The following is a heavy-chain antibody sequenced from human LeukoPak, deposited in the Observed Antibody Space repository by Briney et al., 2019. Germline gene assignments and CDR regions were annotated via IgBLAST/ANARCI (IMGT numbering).Heavy chain of an antibody. CDR3: ARHSGSYGDDY. J-gene: IGHJ4*02. CDR1: GYTFTSYD. CDR2: MNPNSGNT. Sequence: ASVKVSCKASGYTFTSYDINWVRQATGQGLEWMGWMNPNSGNTGYAQKFQGRVAMTRNTSISTAYMELSSLRSGDTAVYYCARHSGSYGDDYWGQGTLVTVSS. V-gene: IGHV1-8*01. D-gene: IGHD1-26*01.